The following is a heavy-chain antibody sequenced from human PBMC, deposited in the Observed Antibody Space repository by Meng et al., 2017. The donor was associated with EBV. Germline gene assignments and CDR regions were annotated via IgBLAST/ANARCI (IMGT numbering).Heavy chain of an antibody. CDR2: LHHSGST. CDR3: ARVSPKRYFDYLAPPDY. CDR1: GGSVNGYF. V-gene: IGHV4-34*01. Sequence: QVQLQQWGAGLLKPSETLSLTCAVYGGSVNGYFWSWIRQPLGKGLEWIGELHHSGSTNYNPSLKSRLRISVDTSKNQFSLNLTSVTAADTAVYYCARVSPKRYFDYLAPPDYWGQGTLVTVSS. D-gene: IGHD3-9*01. J-gene: IGHJ4*02.